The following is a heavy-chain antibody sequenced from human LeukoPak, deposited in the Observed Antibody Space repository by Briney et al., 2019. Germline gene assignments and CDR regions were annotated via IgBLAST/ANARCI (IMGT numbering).Heavy chain of an antibody. Sequence: PSETLSLTCTVSGGSISNYYWNWIRQPPGKGLEWIGYIYNSGSTNSNPSLKSRVTISVDTSKNQFSLKLSSVTAADTAVYYCAMVPYDFWSEDYMDVWGKGTTVTVSS. CDR3: AMVPYDFWSEDYMDV. CDR1: GGSISNYY. V-gene: IGHV4-59*01. J-gene: IGHJ6*03. CDR2: IYNSGST. D-gene: IGHD3-3*01.